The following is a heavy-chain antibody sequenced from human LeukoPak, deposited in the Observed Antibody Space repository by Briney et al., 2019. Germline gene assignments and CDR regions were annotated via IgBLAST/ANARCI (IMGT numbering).Heavy chain of an antibody. CDR2: IYYSGDT. CDR3: ATGSMTTRYYYYFHMDV. CDR1: GGSINSTRYY. V-gene: IGHV4-39*01. Sequence: NPSETLSLTCTVSGGSINSTRYYWGWIRQPPGKGLEWIGSIYYSGDTHYNPSLRSRVTISVDTSKNQFSLRMHSMTAADTSFYYCATGSMTTRYYYYFHMDVWGTGTTVTVSS. D-gene: IGHD4-11*01. J-gene: IGHJ6*03.